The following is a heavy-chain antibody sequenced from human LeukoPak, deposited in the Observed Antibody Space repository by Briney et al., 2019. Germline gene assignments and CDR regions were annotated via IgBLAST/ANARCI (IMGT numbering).Heavy chain of an antibody. Sequence: SQTLSLTCTVSGGSISSGSYYWSWIRQPAGKGLEWIGRIYTSGSTNYNPSLKSRVTISVDTSKNQFSLKLSSVTAADTAVYYCARLNLRFGELFNYWGQGTLVTVSS. D-gene: IGHD3-10*01. CDR3: ARLNLRFGELFNY. CDR1: GGSISSGSYY. CDR2: IYTSGST. V-gene: IGHV4-61*02. J-gene: IGHJ4*02.